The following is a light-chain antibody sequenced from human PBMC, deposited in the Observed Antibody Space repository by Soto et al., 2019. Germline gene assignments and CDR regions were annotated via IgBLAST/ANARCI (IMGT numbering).Light chain of an antibody. CDR2: GNS. Sequence: VLTQPPSGSGAPGQRVTISCTGSSSNIGAGYDVHWYQQLPGTAPKLLIYGNSNRPSGVPDRFSGSKSGTSASLAITGLQAEDEADYYCQSYDSSLSGSVFGGGTTLTVL. CDR3: QSYDSSLSGSV. CDR1: SSNIGAGYD. J-gene: IGLJ2*01. V-gene: IGLV1-40*01.